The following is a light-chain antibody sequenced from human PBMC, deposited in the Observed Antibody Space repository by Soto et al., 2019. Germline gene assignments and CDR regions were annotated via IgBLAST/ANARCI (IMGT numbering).Light chain of an antibody. CDR2: EVN. Sequence: QSALTQPPSASGSPGQSVTISCSGTTSDVGGYNYVSWYQLHPDKVPKLIIYEVNKRPSGVPDRFSGSKSGSTASLTVSGLQAEDEADYFCSSYAGSKNFILFGGGTKLTVL. J-gene: IGLJ2*01. V-gene: IGLV2-8*01. CDR3: SSYAGSKNFIL. CDR1: TSDVGGYNY.